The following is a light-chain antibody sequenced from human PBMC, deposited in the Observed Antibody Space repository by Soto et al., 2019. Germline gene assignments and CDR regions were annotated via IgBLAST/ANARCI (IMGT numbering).Light chain of an antibody. J-gene: IGKJ1*01. CDR3: MQAAHFQWR. CDR2: KIS. Sequence: VMPQTPLYSPVTLGHPASSSCRSSQSLVHSDRNTSVSWLQQMQGQPPSLLIFKISNRFSGVIDRFRGSGAVTDFTLKIGRVEVEYFGVEYCMQAAHFQWRVGQGTEVDIK. V-gene: IGKV2-24*01. CDR1: QSLVHSDRNTS.